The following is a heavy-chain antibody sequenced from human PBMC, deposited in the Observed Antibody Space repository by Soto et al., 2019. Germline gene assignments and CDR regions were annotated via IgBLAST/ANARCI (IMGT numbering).Heavy chain of an antibody. CDR1: GFTFSSYW. CDR2: IKQDGSEK. D-gene: IGHD3-3*01. J-gene: IGHJ6*03. V-gene: IGHV3-7*01. Sequence: GGSLRLSCAASGFTFSSYWMSWVRQAPGKGLEWVANIKQDGSEKYYVDSVKGRFTISRDNAKNSLYLQMNSLRAEDTAGYYCARVRPYYDFWSAQYYYYYMDVWGKGTTVTVSS. CDR3: ARVRPYYDFWSAQYYYYYMDV.